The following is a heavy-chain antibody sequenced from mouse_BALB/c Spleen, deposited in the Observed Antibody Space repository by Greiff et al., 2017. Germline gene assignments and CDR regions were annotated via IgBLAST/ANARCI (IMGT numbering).Heavy chain of an antibody. Sequence: LEWIGAIYPGNSDTSYNQKFKGKAKLTAVTSTSTAYMELSSLTNEDSAVYYCTPYDYDVGYYAMDYWGQGTSVTVSS. D-gene: IGHD2-4*01. CDR2: IYPGNSDT. V-gene: IGHV1-5*01. J-gene: IGHJ4*01. CDR3: TPYDYDVGYYAMDY.